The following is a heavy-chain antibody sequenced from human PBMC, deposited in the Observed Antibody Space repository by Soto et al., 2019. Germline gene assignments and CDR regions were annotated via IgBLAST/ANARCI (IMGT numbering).Heavy chain of an antibody. Sequence: QVQLVQSGVEVKKPGASVKVSCRTSGYTFTRDGISWVRQAPGQGLEWMGRINSYNGNTKYAQKFQGRVTMTTDTSTNTAYMELKSLRSDDTAVYYCARDRRGLRSPYFGTYYFDHWGQGTRVTVSS. CDR1: GYTFTRDG. D-gene: IGHD1-1*01. CDR2: INSYNGNT. J-gene: IGHJ4*02. CDR3: ARDRRGLRSPYFGTYYFDH. V-gene: IGHV1-18*01.